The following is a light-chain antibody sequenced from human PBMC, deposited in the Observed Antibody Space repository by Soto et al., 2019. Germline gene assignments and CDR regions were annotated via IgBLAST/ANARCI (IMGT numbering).Light chain of an antibody. V-gene: IGLV2-14*01. J-gene: IGLJ1*01. CDR2: EVS. CDR3: SSYTSSSKD. CDR1: SSDVGGYNY. Sequence: QSVLTQPASVSGSPGQSITISCTGTSSDVGGYNYVSWYQQHPGKAPKLMIYEVSNRPSGVSNRFSGSKSGNTASLTISGLQAEDEADYYCSSYTSSSKDFGTGTKVTV.